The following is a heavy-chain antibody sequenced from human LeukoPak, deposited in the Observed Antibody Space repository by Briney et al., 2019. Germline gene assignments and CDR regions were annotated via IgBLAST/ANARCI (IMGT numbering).Heavy chain of an antibody. V-gene: IGHV4-59*08. J-gene: IGHJ4*02. CDR1: GGSIGSDY. D-gene: IGHD6-19*01. CDR3: AKYGNSGWVIDN. Sequence: SETLSLTCTVSGGSIGSDYWTWIRQPPGKGLEYIGYIYYTGGTNYNPSLKSRVTISVDTSRNQFSLKLSSVTAADTAVYFCAKYGNSGWVIDNWGQGTLVTVSS. CDR2: IYYTGGT.